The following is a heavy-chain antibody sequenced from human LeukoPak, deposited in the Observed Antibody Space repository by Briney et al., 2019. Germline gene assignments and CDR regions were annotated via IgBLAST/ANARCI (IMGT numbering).Heavy chain of an antibody. CDR3: ATVREKYSSSWYLPSHYYFDY. J-gene: IGHJ4*02. CDR2: FDPEDGET. D-gene: IGHD6-13*01. V-gene: IGHV1-24*01. CDR1: GYTLTELS. Sequence: AASVKVSCKVSGYTLTELSMHWVRQAPGKGLEWMGGFDPEDGETIYAQKFQGRVTMTEDTSTDTAYMELSSLRSEDTAVYYCATVREKYSSSWYLPSHYYFDYWGQGTLVTVSS.